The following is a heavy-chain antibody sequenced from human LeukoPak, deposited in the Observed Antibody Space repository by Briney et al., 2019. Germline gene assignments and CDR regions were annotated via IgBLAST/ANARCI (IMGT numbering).Heavy chain of an antibody. CDR1: GGSVSSGSYY. CDR3: ARDLDPYGDYPDWFDP. CDR2: IYTSGST. V-gene: IGHV4-61*02. D-gene: IGHD4-17*01. Sequence: SETLSLTCTVSGGSVSSGSYYWSWIRQPAGKGLEWIGRIYTSGSTNYNPSLKSRVTISVDTSKNQFSLKLSSVTTADTAVYYCARDLDPYGDYPDWFDPWGQGTLVTVSS. J-gene: IGHJ5*02.